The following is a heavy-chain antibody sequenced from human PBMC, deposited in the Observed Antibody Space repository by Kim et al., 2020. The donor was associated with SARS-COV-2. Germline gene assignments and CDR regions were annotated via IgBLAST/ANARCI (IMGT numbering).Heavy chain of an antibody. CDR1: GGSISGYY. V-gene: IGHV4-59*01. D-gene: IGHD6-13*01. CDR2: IHFTGTT. J-gene: IGHJ4*02. CDR3: VRLKEGSSWHFFDS. Sequence: SETLSLTCTVAGGSISGYYWGWIRQPPGKGLEYIGYIHFTGTTNYSPSLKSRLTMSVDTSKNQFSLKLASVTAADTAFYYCVRLKEGSSWHFFDSWGQGTLVTVSS.